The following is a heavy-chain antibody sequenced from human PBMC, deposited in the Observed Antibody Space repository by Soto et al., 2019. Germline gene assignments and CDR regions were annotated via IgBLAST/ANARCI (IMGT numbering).Heavy chain of an antibody. Sequence: ASVKVSCKASGYTFTSYGISWVRQAPGQGLEWMGGIIPIYGNANYAQKFQGRVTITTDESTSTAYMELSSLRSEDTAVYYCARDRPLRYFDWLLRDGMDVWGQGTTVTVSS. J-gene: IGHJ6*02. CDR3: ARDRPLRYFDWLLRDGMDV. D-gene: IGHD3-9*01. CDR1: GYTFTSYG. V-gene: IGHV1-69*05. CDR2: IIPIYGNA.